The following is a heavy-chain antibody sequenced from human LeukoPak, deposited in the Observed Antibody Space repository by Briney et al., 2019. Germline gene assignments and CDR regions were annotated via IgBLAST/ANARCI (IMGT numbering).Heavy chain of an antibody. CDR2: ISYGGSNK. CDR3: AKRMGPSIAASDLDY. CDR1: GFTFNSFG. D-gene: IGHD6-13*01. V-gene: IGHV3-30*18. Sequence: HPGGSLRLSCAASGFTFNSFGMYWVRQAPGKGLEWVAVISYGGSNKYYGDSVKGRFTISRDNPKNTLYLQMNSLRAEDTAVYYCAKRMGPSIAASDLDYWGQGTLVTVSS. J-gene: IGHJ4*02.